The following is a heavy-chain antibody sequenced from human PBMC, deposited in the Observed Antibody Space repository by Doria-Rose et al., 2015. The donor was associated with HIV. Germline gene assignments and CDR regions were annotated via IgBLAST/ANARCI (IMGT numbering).Heavy chain of an antibody. CDR1: GVSLSSPGMG. CDR3: ARIKSSRWYHKYYFDF. V-gene: IGHV2-26*01. D-gene: IGHD6-13*01. CDR2: IFSDDDR. Sequence: QVQLVQSGPVLVKPAETLTLTCTVSGVSLSSPGMGVSWIRQPPGKALEWLANIFSDDDRSYKTSLQSRLTISRGTSKSQVVLTMTDMDPADTATYYCARIKSSRWYHKYYFDFWGQGTLVIVSA. J-gene: IGHJ4*02.